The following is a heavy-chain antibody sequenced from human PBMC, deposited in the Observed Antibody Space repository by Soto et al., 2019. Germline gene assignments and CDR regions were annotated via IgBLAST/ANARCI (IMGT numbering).Heavy chain of an antibody. CDR2: ISSSSSYI. CDR3: ARPPNYYDSRGYYGY. D-gene: IGHD3-22*01. CDR1: GFTFSSYS. Sequence: GGSLRLSCAASGFTFSSYSMNWVRQAPGKGLEWVSYISSSSSYIEYADSVKGRFTISRDNAKNSLYLQMNSLRAEDTAVYYCARPPNYYDSRGYYGYWGQGTLVTVSS. V-gene: IGHV3-21*01. J-gene: IGHJ4*02.